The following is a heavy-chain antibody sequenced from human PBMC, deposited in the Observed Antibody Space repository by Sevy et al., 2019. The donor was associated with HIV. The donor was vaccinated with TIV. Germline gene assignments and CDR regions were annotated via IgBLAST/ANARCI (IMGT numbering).Heavy chain of an antibody. CDR2: ISAYNGNT. CDR1: GYTFTSYG. V-gene: IGHV1-18*01. Sequence: ASVKVSCKASGYTFTSYGISWVRQAPGQGLEWMGWISAYNGNTNYAQKFQGRVTITADKSTSTAYMELSSLRSEDTAVYYCARELGRGYYYGSGSLSYMDVWGKGTTVTVSS. J-gene: IGHJ6*03. D-gene: IGHD3-10*01. CDR3: ARELGRGYYYGSGSLSYMDV.